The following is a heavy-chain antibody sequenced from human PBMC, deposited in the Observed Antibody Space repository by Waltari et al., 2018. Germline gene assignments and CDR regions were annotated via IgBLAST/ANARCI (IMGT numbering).Heavy chain of an antibody. CDR1: GFTFSSYS. J-gene: IGHJ5*02. Sequence: EVQLVESGGGLVKPGGSLRLSCAASGFTFSSYSMNWVRQAPGKGLGWVSSISSISSYIYYADSVKGRFTISRDNAKNSLYLQMNSLRAEDTAVYYCASSSNYVPFDPWGQGTLVTVSS. CDR2: ISSISSYI. V-gene: IGHV3-21*01. D-gene: IGHD4-4*01. CDR3: ASSSNYVPFDP.